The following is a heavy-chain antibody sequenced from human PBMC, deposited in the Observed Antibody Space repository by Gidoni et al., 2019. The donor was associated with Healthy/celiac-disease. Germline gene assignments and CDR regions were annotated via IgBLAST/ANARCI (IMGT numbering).Heavy chain of an antibody. V-gene: IGHV1-2*06. CDR3: ARDGVRSGGYYSY. D-gene: IGHD3-3*01. CDR2: INPNSGGT. J-gene: IGHJ4*02. Sequence: QVQLVQSGAEVKKPGSSVKVSCKASGYTFTGYYMHWVRQAPGQGLEWMGRINPNSGGTNYEQKFQGRVTMTRDTSISTAYMELSRLRSDDTAVYYCARDGVRSGGYYSYWGQGTLVTVSS. CDR1: GYTFTGYY.